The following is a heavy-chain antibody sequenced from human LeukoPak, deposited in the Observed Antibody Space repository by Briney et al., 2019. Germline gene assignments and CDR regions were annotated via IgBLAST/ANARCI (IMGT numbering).Heavy chain of an antibody. CDR2: FIPIFGTA. J-gene: IGHJ5*01. V-gene: IGHV1-69*05. D-gene: IGHD4-23*01. Sequence: SVKVSCKASGGTFSSYAISWVRQAPGQGLEWMGRFIPIFGTANYAQKFQGRVTITTDESTSTAYMELSSLRSEDTAVYYCARAKFGGNSFYGFASWGQGTPVTVSS. CDR3: ARAKFGGNSFYGFAS. CDR1: GGTFSSYA.